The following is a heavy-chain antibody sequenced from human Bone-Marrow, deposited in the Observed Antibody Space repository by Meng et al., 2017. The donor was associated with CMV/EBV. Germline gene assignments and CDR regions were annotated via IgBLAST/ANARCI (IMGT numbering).Heavy chain of an antibody. J-gene: IGHJ5*02. Sequence: ASVKVSCKASGYTFTSYDINWVRQATGQGLEWMGWMNPNSGNTGYAQKFQGRVTMTRNTSISTAYMELSSLRSEDTAVYYCARVRTIFGVAKAFWFDPWGQGTLVTVPS. CDR2: MNPNSGNT. V-gene: IGHV1-8*01. D-gene: IGHD3-3*01. CDR3: ARVRTIFGVAKAFWFDP. CDR1: GYTFTSYD.